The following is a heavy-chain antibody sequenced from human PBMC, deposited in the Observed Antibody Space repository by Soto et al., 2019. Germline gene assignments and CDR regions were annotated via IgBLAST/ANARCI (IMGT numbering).Heavy chain of an antibody. CDR2: IYYSGST. Sequence: PSETLSLTCTVSGGSISNGGYYWSWIRQDPGKGLEWIGYIYYSGSTYYNPSLKSRITISVDTSKNQFSLKLRSVTAADTAVYYCARDRYSSQVHYYYGMDVWGQGTTGTVSS. CDR1: GGSISNGGYY. V-gene: IGHV4-31*03. J-gene: IGHJ6*02. D-gene: IGHD6-19*01. CDR3: ARDRYSSQVHYYYGMDV.